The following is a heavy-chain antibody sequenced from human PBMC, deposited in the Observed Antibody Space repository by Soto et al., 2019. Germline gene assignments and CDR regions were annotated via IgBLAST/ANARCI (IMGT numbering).Heavy chain of an antibody. CDR2: INHSGST. D-gene: IGHD2-15*01. CDR1: GGSFSGYY. V-gene: IGHV4-34*01. CDR3: ARGVWGYCSGGSCYRRGAFDY. Sequence: SETLSLTCAVYGGSFSGYYWSWIRQPPGKGLEWIGEINHSGSTNYNPSLKSRVTISVDTSKNQFSLKLSSVTAADTAVYYCARGVWGYCSGGSCYRRGAFDYWGQGTLVTVSS. J-gene: IGHJ4*02.